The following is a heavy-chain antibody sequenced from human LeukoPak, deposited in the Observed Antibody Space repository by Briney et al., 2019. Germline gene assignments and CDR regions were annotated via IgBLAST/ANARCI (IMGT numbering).Heavy chain of an antibody. D-gene: IGHD3-16*01. J-gene: IGHJ6*02. CDR1: GFTFSSYA. V-gene: IGHV3-30-3*01. Sequence: GGSLRLSCAASGFTFSSYAMHWVRQAPGKGLEWVAVISYDGSNKYYADSVKGRFTISRDNSKNALYLQMSNLRAEDTAVYFCARGGGLDVWGQGATVTVSS. CDR3: ARGGGLDV. CDR2: ISYDGSNK.